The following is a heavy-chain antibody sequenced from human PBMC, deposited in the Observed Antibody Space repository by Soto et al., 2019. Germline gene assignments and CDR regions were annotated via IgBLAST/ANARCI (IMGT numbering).Heavy chain of an antibody. D-gene: IGHD3-10*01. CDR1: GFTVTNHY. CDR2: VYSGGST. J-gene: IGHJ3*02. V-gene: IGHV3-66*01. Sequence: EVQFVESGGGCVQPGGSLRLLCAASGFTVTNHYMRWVRPPPGKRLEGVSVVYSGGSTYYADSVKGRFTVSRDNSKNTLYLQMNSLRAEDTAVYYCARDFSGKNDAFDIWGQGTVVTVSS. CDR3: ARDFSGKNDAFDI.